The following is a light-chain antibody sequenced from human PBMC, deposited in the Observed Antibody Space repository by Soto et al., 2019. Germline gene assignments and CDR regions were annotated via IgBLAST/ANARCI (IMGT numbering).Light chain of an antibody. V-gene: IGKV3-11*01. CDR2: DAY. J-gene: IGKJ5*01. CDR1: QSFRGL. CDR3: HQRRMWAIT. Sequence: VLTQSPVTLSLSPGERATLSCRASQSFRGLLAWYQQKPGQAPRLLIYDAYNLATGIPPRFSGSGSGTDFPQTISSLEPEDSAFYYCHQRRMWAITFGQATRLELK.